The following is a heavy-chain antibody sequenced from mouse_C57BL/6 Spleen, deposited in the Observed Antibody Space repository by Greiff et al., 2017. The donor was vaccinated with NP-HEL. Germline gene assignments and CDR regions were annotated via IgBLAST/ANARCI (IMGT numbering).Heavy chain of an antibody. CDR1: GYSITSGYY. CDR2: ISYDGSN. V-gene: IGHV3-6*01. Sequence: DVKLQESGPGLVKPSQSLSLTCSVTGYSITSGYYWNWIRQFPGNKLEWMGYISYDGSNNYNPSLKNRISITRDTSKNQFFLKLNSVTTEDTATYYCAREGYYGSSYVAWFAYWGQGTLVTVSA. CDR3: AREGYYGSSYVAWFAY. J-gene: IGHJ3*01. D-gene: IGHD1-1*01.